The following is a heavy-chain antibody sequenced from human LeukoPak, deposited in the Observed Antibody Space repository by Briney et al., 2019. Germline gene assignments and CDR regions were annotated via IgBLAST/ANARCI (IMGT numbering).Heavy chain of an antibody. CDR1: GFTFSSPA. CDR3: AKDSPVATW. D-gene: IGHD1-26*01. Sequence: GGSLRLSCAASGFTFSSPAMSWVRQTPGKGLEWVSSITPSGDGTYYAASVKGRFTISRDNSKNTLYLQMDSLRADDTAKYYCAKDSPVATWWGQGALVTVSS. J-gene: IGHJ4*02. V-gene: IGHV3-23*01. CDR2: ITPSGDGT.